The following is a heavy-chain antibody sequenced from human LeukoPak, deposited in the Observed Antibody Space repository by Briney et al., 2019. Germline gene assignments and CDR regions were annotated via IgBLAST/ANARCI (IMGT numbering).Heavy chain of an antibody. J-gene: IGHJ6*02. CDR3: ARGARSGGSCYPIGYGMDV. CDR1: GFTFSSYS. CDR2: ISSSSSYI. V-gene: IGHV3-21*01. D-gene: IGHD2-15*01. Sequence: GGSLRLSCAASGFTFSSYSMNWVRQAPGKGLEWVSSISSSSSYIYYADSVKGRFTISRDNAKNSLYLQMNSLRAEDTAVYYCARGARSGGSCYPIGYGMDVWGQGTTVTVSS.